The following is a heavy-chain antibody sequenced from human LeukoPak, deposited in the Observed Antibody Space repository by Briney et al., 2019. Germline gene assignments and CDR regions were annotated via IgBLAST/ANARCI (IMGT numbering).Heavy chain of an antibody. Sequence: GGSLILPCAASGFTFSSYSMNWVRQAPGKGLEWVSSISSSSSYIYYADSVKGRFTISRDNAKNTLDLQMNSMRAEDTAVYYCARGRETSSPSCYGVWGQGTLVTVSS. CDR1: GFTFSSYS. CDR3: ARGRETSSPSCYGV. V-gene: IGHV3-21*01. CDR2: ISSSSSYI. J-gene: IGHJ4*02. D-gene: IGHD2-2*01.